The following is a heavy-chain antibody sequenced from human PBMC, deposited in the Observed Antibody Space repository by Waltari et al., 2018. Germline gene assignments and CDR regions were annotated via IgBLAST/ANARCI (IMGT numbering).Heavy chain of an antibody. CDR1: GFTFDDYH. Sequence: EVQLVESGGVVVQPGGSLSLSCAASGFTFDDYHMHWVRQAPGKGLEWVSLISWDGGSTYYADSVKGRFTISRDNSKNSLYLQMNSLRTEDTALYYCAKDPGDGGYDYWGQGTLVTVSS. V-gene: IGHV3-43*01. CDR3: AKDPGDGGYDY. D-gene: IGHD5-12*01. CDR2: ISWDGGST. J-gene: IGHJ4*02.